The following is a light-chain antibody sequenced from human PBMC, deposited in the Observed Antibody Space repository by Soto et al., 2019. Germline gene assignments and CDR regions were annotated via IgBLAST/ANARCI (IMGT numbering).Light chain of an antibody. CDR1: QSVSSNS. Sequence: ERVVTQSPGTLSLSPGEGDTLSCRASQSVSSNSLAWYQQRPGQAPRLLIYGASTRANGIPDRFSGSASGTDFTLTIHRLEPEDFAVYYCQQYGSSPLSFGGGTKVEI. V-gene: IGKV3-20*01. CDR2: GAS. J-gene: IGKJ4*01. CDR3: QQYGSSPLS.